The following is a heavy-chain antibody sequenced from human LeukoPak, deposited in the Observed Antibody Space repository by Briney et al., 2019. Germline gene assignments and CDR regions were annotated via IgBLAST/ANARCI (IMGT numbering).Heavy chain of an antibody. V-gene: IGHV3-64*01. CDR1: GFTFSSYA. Sequence: GGSLRLSCAASGFTFSSYAFHWVRQAPGKGLEYVSAISSNGGRTYYANSVKGRFTISRDNSKITLYLQMGRLRAEDMAVYYCARDFLVGATAFDIWGQGTMVTVSS. CDR3: ARDFLVGATAFDI. J-gene: IGHJ3*02. CDR2: ISSNGGRT. D-gene: IGHD1-26*01.